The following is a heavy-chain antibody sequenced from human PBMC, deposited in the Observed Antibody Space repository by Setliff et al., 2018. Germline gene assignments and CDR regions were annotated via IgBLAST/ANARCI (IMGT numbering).Heavy chain of an antibody. J-gene: IGHJ4*02. CDR3: ATSSYYDNAGYRFFDN. D-gene: IGHD3-9*01. CDR1: GFNFKTSS. Sequence: GGSLRLSCVGFGFNFKTSSLNWVRQAPGKGLEWLAYVSPRSTFIHVADSVRGRFTVSRDDARGSVLLQMNSLRAEDTGIYYCATSSYYDNAGYRFFDNWGQGTQVTVSS. V-gene: IGHV3-21*05. CDR2: VSPRSTFI.